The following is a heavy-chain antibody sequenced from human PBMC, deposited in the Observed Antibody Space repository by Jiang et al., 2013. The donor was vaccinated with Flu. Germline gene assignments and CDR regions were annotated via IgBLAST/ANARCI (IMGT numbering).Heavy chain of an antibody. CDR3: AKEGVRYCSGGSCYLDY. V-gene: IGHV3-74*01. J-gene: IGHJ4*02. D-gene: IGHD2-15*01. CDR2: INSDGSST. CDR1: GFTFSSYW. Sequence: VQLVESGGGLVQPGGSLRLSCAASGFTFSSYWMHWVRQAPGKGLVWVSRINSDGSSTSYADSVKGRFTISRDNSKNTLYLQMNSLRAEDTAVYYCAKEGVRYCSGGSCYLDYVGPGNPG.